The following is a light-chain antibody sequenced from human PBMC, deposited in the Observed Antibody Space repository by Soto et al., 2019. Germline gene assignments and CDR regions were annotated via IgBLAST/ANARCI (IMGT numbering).Light chain of an antibody. Sequence: QSALTQPASVSGSPGQSITISCTGTSSDVGGYNYVSWYQQHPGKAPKLMIYDVSNRPSGVSNRFSGSKSGNTASLTISGVQAEEEDDYYCSSYTSSSTLVFGGGTQLTVL. J-gene: IGLJ7*01. CDR2: DVS. CDR3: SSYTSSSTLV. V-gene: IGLV2-14*01. CDR1: SSDVGGYNY.